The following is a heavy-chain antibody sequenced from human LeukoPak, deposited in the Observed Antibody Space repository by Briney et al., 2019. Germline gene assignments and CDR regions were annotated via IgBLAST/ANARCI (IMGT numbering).Heavy chain of an antibody. CDR3: ARRIGNLYYFDY. J-gene: IGHJ4*02. CDR1: GGSISSSSYY. Sequence: PSETLSLTCTVSGGSISSSSYYWGWIRQPPGKGLEWIGSIYYSGSTYYNPSLKSRVTISVDTSKNQFSLKLSSVTAADTAVYYCARRIGNLYYFDYWGQGTLVTVSS. CDR2: IYYSGST. D-gene: IGHD4-23*01. V-gene: IGHV4-39*07.